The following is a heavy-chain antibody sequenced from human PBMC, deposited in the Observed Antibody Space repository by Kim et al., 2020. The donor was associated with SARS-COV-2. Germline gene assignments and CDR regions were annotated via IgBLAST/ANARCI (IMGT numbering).Heavy chain of an antibody. D-gene: IGHD6-25*01. J-gene: IGHJ5*02. CDR3: ARLNVGGPFDP. V-gene: IGHV4-59*08. CDR1: GGSISTYY. CDR2: IYHDGSN. Sequence: SETLSLTCTVSGGSISTYYWGWIRQPPGKGLEYMGCIYHDGSNNYNPSPKSRVTIYLKTSRNQFSLNLSPVTAADTAVYYCARLNVGGPFDPWGQGTLVTVSS.